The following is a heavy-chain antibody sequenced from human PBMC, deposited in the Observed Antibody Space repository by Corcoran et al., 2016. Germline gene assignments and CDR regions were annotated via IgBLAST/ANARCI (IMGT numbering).Heavy chain of an antibody. V-gene: IGHV1-18*01. CDR1: GYTFTSYG. Sequence: QVQLVQFGAEVKKPGASVKVSCKASGYTFTSYGISWVRQAPGPGLEWMGWISAYNGNTNYAQKLQGRVTMTTDTSTSTAYMELRSLRSDDTALYYCARGSPSLNWNSHFDYWGQGTQVTVSS. CDR2: ISAYNGNT. CDR3: ARGSPSLNWNSHFDY. J-gene: IGHJ4*02. D-gene: IGHD1-7*01.